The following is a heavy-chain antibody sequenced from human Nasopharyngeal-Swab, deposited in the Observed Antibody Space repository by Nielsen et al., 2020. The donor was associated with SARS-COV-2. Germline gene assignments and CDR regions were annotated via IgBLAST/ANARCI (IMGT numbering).Heavy chain of an antibody. D-gene: IGHD6-13*01. CDR3: VRLSIATAGVDY. CDR1: GFTPASYS. CDR2: ISSSGKYI. V-gene: IGHV3-21*01. J-gene: IGHJ4*02. Sequence: GESLKISCAASGFTPASYSMNWVRQAPGKGLEWVSSISSSGKYIYYANSVRGRFTISRDNAKSSLYLQMNSLRAEDTAVFYCVRLSIATAGVDYWGQGTLVTVSS.